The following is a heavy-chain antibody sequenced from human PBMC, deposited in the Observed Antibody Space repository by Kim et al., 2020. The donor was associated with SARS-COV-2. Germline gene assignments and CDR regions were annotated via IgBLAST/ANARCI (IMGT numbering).Heavy chain of an antibody. Sequence: ASVKVSCKASGYTFTSYDINWVRQATGQGLEWMGWMNPNSGNTGYSQRFHGRVTMTRNTSISTAYMELSSLKSEDTAVYYCARGPSWGWTSAACPYYFDYWGQGTLVTVSS. V-gene: IGHV1-8*01. CDR3: ARGPSWGWTSAACPYYFDY. D-gene: IGHD3-16*01. CDR2: MNPNSGNT. CDR1: GYTFTSYD. J-gene: IGHJ4*02.